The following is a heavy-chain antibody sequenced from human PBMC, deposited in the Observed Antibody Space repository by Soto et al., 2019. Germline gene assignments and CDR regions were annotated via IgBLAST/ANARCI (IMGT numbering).Heavy chain of an antibody. V-gene: IGHV4-59*01. Sequence: SVTLSLPCPVSGVSISSYYWIWIRPPPGKGLEWIGYLYYSGSTNYNPSLKSRVTISVDTSKNQFSLKLSSVTAADTAVYYCATCSGGSCYSGPFDYWGQGTLVTVSS. CDR2: LYYSGST. CDR3: ATCSGGSCYSGPFDY. CDR1: GVSISSYY. D-gene: IGHD2-15*01. J-gene: IGHJ4*02.